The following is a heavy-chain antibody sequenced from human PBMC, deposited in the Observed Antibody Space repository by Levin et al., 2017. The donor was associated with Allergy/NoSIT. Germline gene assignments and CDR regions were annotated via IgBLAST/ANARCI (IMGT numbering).Heavy chain of an antibody. D-gene: IGHD1-26*01. CDR1: GSTFSNYA. CDR2: ISSNGGST. Sequence: PGGSLRLSCAASGSTFSNYAMHWVRQAPGKGLEYVSGISSNGGSTYYANAVKGRFTISRDNSKNTLCLQMGSLRGEDMAVYYCARGRSYTRNSIDYWGQGTLVTVSS. J-gene: IGHJ4*02. V-gene: IGHV3-64*01. CDR3: ARGRSYTRNSIDY.